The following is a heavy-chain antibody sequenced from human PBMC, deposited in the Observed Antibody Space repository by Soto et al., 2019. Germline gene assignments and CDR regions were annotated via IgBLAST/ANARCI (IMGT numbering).Heavy chain of an antibody. V-gene: IGHV3-23*01. CDR3: VRKYPGTRPFDY. Sequence: QSGGSLRLSCAASGFTFNSYAMNWVRQAPGKGLAWVSAIGTDGNTYYANSVKGRFTISRDNSRTTLYLQMNSLRVEDTALYYCVRKYPGTRPFDYWGQGTMVTVYS. CDR2: IGTDGNT. D-gene: IGHD2-2*01. J-gene: IGHJ4*01. CDR1: GFTFNSYA.